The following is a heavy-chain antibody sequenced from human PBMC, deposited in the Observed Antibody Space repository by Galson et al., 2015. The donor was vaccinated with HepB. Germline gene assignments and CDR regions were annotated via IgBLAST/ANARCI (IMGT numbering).Heavy chain of an antibody. CDR3: ARATAKGFDI. J-gene: IGHJ3*02. CDR2: IKQDGSEE. D-gene: IGHD1-1*01. V-gene: IGHV3-7*01. Sequence: LRLSCAASGFTFSSYWLSWVRQAPGKGLEWVANIKQDGSEEYYVDSVKGRFTISRDNAKNSLYLQMNNLRAEDTAVYDCARATAKGFDIWGQGTMVTVSS. CDR1: GFTFSSYW.